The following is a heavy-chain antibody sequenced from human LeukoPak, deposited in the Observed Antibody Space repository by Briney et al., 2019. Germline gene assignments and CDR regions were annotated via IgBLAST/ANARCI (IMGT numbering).Heavy chain of an antibody. V-gene: IGHV4-59*01. Sequence: SETLSLTCTVSGGSISSYYWSWIRQPPGKGLEWIWYIYYSGSTNYNPSLKSRVTISVDTSKNQFSLKLSSVTAADTAVYYCARSRYCSSTSCRFYYYYGMDVWGQGTTVTVSS. J-gene: IGHJ6*02. CDR2: IYYSGST. CDR1: GGSISSYY. D-gene: IGHD2-2*01. CDR3: ARSRYCSSTSCRFYYYYGMDV.